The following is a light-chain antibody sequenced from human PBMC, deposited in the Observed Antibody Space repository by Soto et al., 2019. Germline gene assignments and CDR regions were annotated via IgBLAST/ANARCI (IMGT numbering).Light chain of an antibody. CDR3: QQRAGSST. CDR1: QTIFSW. Sequence: DIQMTHSNSTLSASVGDRVTITCRASQTIFSWLAWYQQKPGTPPKLLFCKASTLQSGVPSRFSGSGSGTEFTLTISSLQPDDFAVYYCQQRAGSSTFGQGTKV. J-gene: IGKJ1*01. CDR2: KAS. V-gene: IGKV1-5*03.